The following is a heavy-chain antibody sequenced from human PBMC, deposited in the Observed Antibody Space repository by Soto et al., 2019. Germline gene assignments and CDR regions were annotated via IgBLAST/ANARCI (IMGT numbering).Heavy chain of an antibody. Sequence: SETLSLTCTVSGGSISSGGYYWSWIRQHPGKGLEWIGYIYYSGSTYYNPSLKSRVTISVDTSKNQFSLKLSSVTAADTAVYYCARYAAAGIGIGLDYWGQGTLVTVSS. CDR2: IYYSGST. V-gene: IGHV4-31*03. D-gene: IGHD6-13*01. CDR3: ARYAAAGIGIGLDY. CDR1: GGSISSGGYY. J-gene: IGHJ4*02.